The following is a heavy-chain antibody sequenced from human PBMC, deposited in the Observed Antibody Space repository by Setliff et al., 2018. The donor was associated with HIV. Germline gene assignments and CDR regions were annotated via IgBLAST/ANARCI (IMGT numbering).Heavy chain of an antibody. CDR3: ARDLFRMGEMATYYFDY. J-gene: IGHJ4*02. Sequence: GGSLRLSCAASGFTFSSYSMNWVRQAPGKGLEWVSSISSSGCYIYYADSVKGRFTISRDNAKNSLYLQMNSLRAEDTAVYYCARDLFRMGEMATYYFDYWGQGTLVTVSS. V-gene: IGHV3-21*01. CDR2: ISSSGCYI. D-gene: IGHD5-12*01. CDR1: GFTFSSYS.